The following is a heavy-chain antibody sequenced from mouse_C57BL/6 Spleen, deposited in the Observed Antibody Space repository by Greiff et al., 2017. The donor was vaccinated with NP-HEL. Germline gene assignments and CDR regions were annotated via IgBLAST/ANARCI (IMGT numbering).Heavy chain of an antibody. Sequence: QVTLKVSGPGILQSSQTLSLTCSFSGFSLSTSGMGVSWIRPPSGLGLEWLAHIYWDDDKRYNPSLKSRLTTSKDTSRNQVYLKITSVDTADTATYYCARIQLGAWFAYWGQGTLVTVSA. D-gene: IGHD4-1*02. CDR2: IYWDDDK. V-gene: IGHV8-12*01. J-gene: IGHJ3*01. CDR3: ARIQLGAWFAY. CDR1: GFSLSTSGMG.